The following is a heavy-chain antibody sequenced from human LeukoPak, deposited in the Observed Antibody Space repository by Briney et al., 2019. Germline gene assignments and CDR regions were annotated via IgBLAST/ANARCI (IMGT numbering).Heavy chain of an antibody. D-gene: IGHD2-2*01. Sequence: PGGSLRLSCAASGFTFSSYGMSWVRQAPGKGLEWVSAISGSGGSTYYADSVKGRFTISRDNSKNTLYLQMNSLRAEDTAIYYCARDQVDCSSTSCYERGLDYWGQGTLVTVSS. CDR3: ARDQVDCSSTSCYERGLDY. CDR1: GFTFSSYG. J-gene: IGHJ4*02. CDR2: ISGSGGST. V-gene: IGHV3-23*01.